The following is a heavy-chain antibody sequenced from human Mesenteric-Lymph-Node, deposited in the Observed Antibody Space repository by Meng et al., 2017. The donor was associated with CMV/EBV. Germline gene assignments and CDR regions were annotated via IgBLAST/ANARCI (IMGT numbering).Heavy chain of an antibody. CDR1: EFTFSNYV. Sequence: GESLKISCAASEFTFSNYVMTWVRQAPGKGLEWVSAISGSGGSTYYADSVKGRFTISRDNSKNTLYLQMNSLRAEDTAVYYCAKEEGIVVVIAIVHFDYWGQGTLVTVSS. D-gene: IGHD2-21*01. CDR3: AKEEGIVVVIAIVHFDY. CDR2: ISGSGGST. J-gene: IGHJ4*02. V-gene: IGHV3-23*01.